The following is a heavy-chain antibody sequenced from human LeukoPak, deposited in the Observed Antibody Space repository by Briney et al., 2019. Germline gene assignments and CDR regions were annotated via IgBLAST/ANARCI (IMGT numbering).Heavy chain of an antibody. CDR2: IYSGGTT. J-gene: IGHJ3*01. V-gene: IGHV3-66*01. CDR1: GFTARSNY. D-gene: IGHD3-22*01. CDR3: ARDSSGYFYAFDV. Sequence: GGSLRHSCAAPGFTARSNYMSWVRQAPGKGLEWVSVIYSGGTTLYADSVKGRFTISRDNSTNTLYLQMNSLRAEDTAVYYCARDSSGYFYAFDVWGQGTVVIVSS.